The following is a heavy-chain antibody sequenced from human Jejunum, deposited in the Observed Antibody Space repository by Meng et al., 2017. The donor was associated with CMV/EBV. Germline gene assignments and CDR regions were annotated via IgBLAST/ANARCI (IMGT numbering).Heavy chain of an antibody. Sequence: FSLTSSPVGVGWIRQPTGKALEWLAFIYWDDDKRYNPSLGNRLTITKDAPRNQVLLTMTNMDPADTATYYCVHRKDYSGNWNGGSADFWGQGALVTVSS. J-gene: IGHJ4*02. CDR1: FSLTSSPVG. D-gene: IGHD4-11*01. CDR2: IYWDDDK. CDR3: VHRKDYSGNWNGGSADF. V-gene: IGHV2-5*02.